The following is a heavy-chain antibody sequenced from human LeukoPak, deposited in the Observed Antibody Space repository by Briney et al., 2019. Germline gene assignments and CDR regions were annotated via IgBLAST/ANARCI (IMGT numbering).Heavy chain of an antibody. J-gene: IGHJ4*02. CDR2: IGSSSSSI. CDR3: ARESSGWLQLFDY. V-gene: IGHV3-21*01. CDR1: GFMFSGYS. Sequence: PGGSLRLSCAASGFMFSGYSMNWVRQAPGKGLEWVSSIGSSSSSIYYADSVKGRFTISRDNSKNTVYLQMNSLRAEDTAVYYCARESSGWLQLFDYWGQGTLVTVSS. D-gene: IGHD5-24*01.